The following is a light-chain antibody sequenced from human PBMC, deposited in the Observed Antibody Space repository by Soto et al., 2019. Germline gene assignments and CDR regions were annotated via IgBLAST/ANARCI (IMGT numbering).Light chain of an antibody. CDR2: AAS. Sequence: IVWTQSPGTLSLSPGERATLSCRAVQSVSASYLAWYQHKPGQAPRLLIYAASSRATGIPDRFSGSGSGTDFTLTVSRLEPEDFAVYYCQQYGNSPAITFGQGTRLEIK. V-gene: IGKV3-20*01. J-gene: IGKJ5*01. CDR1: QSVSASY. CDR3: QQYGNSPAIT.